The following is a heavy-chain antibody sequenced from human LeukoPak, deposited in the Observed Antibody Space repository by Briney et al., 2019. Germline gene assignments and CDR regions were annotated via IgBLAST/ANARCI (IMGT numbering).Heavy chain of an antibody. V-gene: IGHV4-59*01. J-gene: IGHJ5*02. CDR2: IYYNGST. Sequence: SETLSLTCTVPAGSTSSYYCSWIRQPPGKGLEWIGYIYYNGSTNYNPSLKSRVTISVDTSKNQFSLKLSSVTAADTAVYYCARDGRTYGSGSHRPGWFDPWGQGTLVTVSS. CDR1: AGSTSSYY. CDR3: ARDGRTYGSGSHRPGWFDP. D-gene: IGHD3-10*01.